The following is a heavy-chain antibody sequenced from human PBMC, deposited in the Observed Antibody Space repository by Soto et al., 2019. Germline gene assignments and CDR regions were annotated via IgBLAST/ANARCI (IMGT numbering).Heavy chain of an antibody. CDR1: GGSISSGGYY. CDR2: IYYSGST. Sequence: PSETLSLTCTVSGGSISSGGYYWSWIRQHPGKGLEWIGYIYYSGSTYYNPSLKSRVTISVDTSKNQFSLKLSSVTAADTAVAYGARGSVPRTTVTTFFLDYWGQGTLVTVSS. D-gene: IGHD4-17*01. J-gene: IGHJ4*02. V-gene: IGHV4-31*03. CDR3: ARGSVPRTTVTTFFLDY.